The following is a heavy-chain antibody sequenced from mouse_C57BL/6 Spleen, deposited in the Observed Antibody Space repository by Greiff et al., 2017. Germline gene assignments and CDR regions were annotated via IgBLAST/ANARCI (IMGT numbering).Heavy chain of an antibody. CDR3: AKEIDYGSSFYAMDY. D-gene: IGHD1-1*01. J-gene: IGHJ4*01. CDR2: IYPGDGDT. CDR1: GYAFSSYW. Sequence: VQLQQSGAELVKPGASVKISCKASGYAFSSYWMNWVKQRPGKGLEWIGQIYPGDGDTNYNGKFKGKATLTADKSSSTAYMQLSSLTSEDSAVYFCAKEIDYGSSFYAMDYWGQGTSVTVSS. V-gene: IGHV1-80*01.